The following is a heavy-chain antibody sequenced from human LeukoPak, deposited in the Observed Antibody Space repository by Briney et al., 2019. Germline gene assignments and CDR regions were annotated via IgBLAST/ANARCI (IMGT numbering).Heavy chain of an antibody. V-gene: IGHV3-53*01. J-gene: IGHJ4*02. CDR1: GFTVSSNY. CDR3: ARGAARAGLDY. Sequence: PGGSLRLSCAASGFTVSSNYMSWVRQAPGKGLEWVSVIYSGGSTYYADSVKGRFTIFRDNSKNTLYLQMNSLRAEDTAVYYCARGAARAGLDYWGQGTLVTVSS. CDR2: IYSGGST. D-gene: IGHD6-6*01.